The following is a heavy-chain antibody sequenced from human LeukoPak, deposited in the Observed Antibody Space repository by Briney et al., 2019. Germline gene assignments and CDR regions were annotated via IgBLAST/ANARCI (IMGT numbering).Heavy chain of an antibody. D-gene: IGHD4-17*01. CDR1: GDSLSTPQYY. CDR3: AGHVTPPYTNYGAY. J-gene: IGHJ4*02. Sequence: PSETLSLTRTVSGDSLSTPQYYWGWIRQPPGRGLEWIGSVYYGGSLFYNPSLKSRVTLSVDTSKNQFSLKLSSVTAADTAVYYCAGHVTPPYTNYGAYWGRGTLVTVSS. CDR2: VYYGGSL. V-gene: IGHV4-39*01.